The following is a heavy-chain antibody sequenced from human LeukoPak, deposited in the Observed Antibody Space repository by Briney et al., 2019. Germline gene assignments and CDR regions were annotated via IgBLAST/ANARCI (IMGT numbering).Heavy chain of an antibody. CDR3: ARDHYSSGWPYYYYGMDV. CDR1: GFTFSSYA. D-gene: IGHD6-19*01. Sequence: GRSLRLSYAASGFTFSSYAMHWVRQAPGKGLEWVAVISYDGGNKYYADSVKGRFTISRDNSKNTLYLQMNSLRAEDTAVYYCARDHYSSGWPYYYYGMDVWGQGTTVTVSS. CDR2: ISYDGGNK. V-gene: IGHV3-30*04. J-gene: IGHJ6*02.